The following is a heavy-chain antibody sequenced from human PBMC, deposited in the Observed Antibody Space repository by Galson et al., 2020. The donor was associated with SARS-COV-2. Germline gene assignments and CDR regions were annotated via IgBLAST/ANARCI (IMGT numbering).Heavy chain of an antibody. J-gene: IGHJ6*03. CDR2: IYRSEST. V-gene: IGHV4-4*01. CDR1: GYSITRDNW. Sequence: SETLSLTCTLSGYSITRDNWWCWVRQAPAKGLLGIGEIYRSESTNYNPSFKSRVTTTIDKSKNQFYLKLVSVTAADTAVYCCARVGFFSMDVWGKGPTVIASS. D-gene: IGHD3-10*01. CDR3: ARVGFFSMDV.